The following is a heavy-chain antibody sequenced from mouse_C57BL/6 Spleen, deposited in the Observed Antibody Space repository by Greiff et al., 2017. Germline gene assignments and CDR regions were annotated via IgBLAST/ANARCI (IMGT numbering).Heavy chain of an antibody. V-gene: IGHV1-84*01. CDR1: GYTFTDYY. J-gene: IGHJ4*01. CDR2: IYPGSGNT. CDR3: ARRATTVDRYYYAMDY. D-gene: IGHD1-1*01. Sequence: QLQQSGPELVKPGASVKISCKASGYTFTDYYINWVKQRPGQGLEWIGWIYPGSGNTKYNEKFKGKATLTVDTSSSTAYMQLSSLTSEDSAVYFCARRATTVDRYYYAMDYWGQGTSVTVSS.